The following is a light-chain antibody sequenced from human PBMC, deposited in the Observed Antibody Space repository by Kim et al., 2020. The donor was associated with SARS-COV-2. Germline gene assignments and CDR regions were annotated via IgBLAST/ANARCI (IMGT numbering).Light chain of an antibody. V-gene: IGLV1-40*01. CDR2: AND. J-gene: IGLJ7*01. Sequence: ATIACAGSTSTVGASYHVHWYQVVPGTVPKLLIYANDNRPSTVPDRFSGTRSATSASLDITGLQPEDEAEYYCQSYDTNLRGDVIFGGGTQLTVL. CDR3: QSYDTNLRGDVI. CDR1: TSTVGASYH.